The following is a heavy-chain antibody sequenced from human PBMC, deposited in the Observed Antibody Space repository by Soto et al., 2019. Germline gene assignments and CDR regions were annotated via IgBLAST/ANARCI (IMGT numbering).Heavy chain of an antibody. V-gene: IGHV3-33*01. J-gene: IGHJ4*02. D-gene: IGHD3-16*01. CDR3: AFGNLSYYFDF. Sequence: SLILYCAASGFIFSNYGMHWVRQAPGKGLEGVAVIWYDGSNKYYADSVKGRFTISRDNSKNTMFLQMNSLRAEDAAVYYCAFGNLSYYFDFWGQGTPVTVSS. CDR2: IWYDGSNK. CDR1: GFIFSNYG.